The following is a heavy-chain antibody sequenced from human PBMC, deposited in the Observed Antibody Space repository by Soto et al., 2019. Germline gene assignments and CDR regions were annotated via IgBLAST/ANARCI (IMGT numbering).Heavy chain of an antibody. D-gene: IGHD3-22*01. Sequence: GGSLRLSCAASGFTFSSYAMSWVRQAPGKGLEWVSYISSSSSTIYYADSVKGRFTISRDNAKNSLYLQMNSLRDEDTAVYYCVRDPYYYDSSGYSGYYYYYYGMDVWGQGTTVTVSS. J-gene: IGHJ6*02. CDR1: GFTFSSYA. CDR2: ISSSSSTI. CDR3: VRDPYYYDSSGYSGYYYYYYGMDV. V-gene: IGHV3-48*02.